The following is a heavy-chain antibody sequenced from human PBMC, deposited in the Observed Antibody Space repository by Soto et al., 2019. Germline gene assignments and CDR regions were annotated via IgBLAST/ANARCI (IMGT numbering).Heavy chain of an antibody. CDR3: ARHNYGSGSSYFDY. CDR1: GGSISSYY. Sequence: SETLSLTCTVSGGSISSYYWSWIRQPPGKGLEWIGYIYYSGSTNYNPSLKSRVTISVDTSKNQFSLKLNSMTAADTAVYYCARHNYGSGSSYFDYWGQGTLVTVSS. J-gene: IGHJ4*02. D-gene: IGHD3-10*01. CDR2: IYYSGST. V-gene: IGHV4-59*08.